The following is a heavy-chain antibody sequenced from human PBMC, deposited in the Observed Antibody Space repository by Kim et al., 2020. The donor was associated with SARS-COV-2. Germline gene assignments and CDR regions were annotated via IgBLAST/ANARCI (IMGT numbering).Heavy chain of an antibody. CDR3: AKRPDYSSIWYYFDS. CDR2: IGGGGVYT. J-gene: IGHJ4*02. Sequence: GGSLRLSCAASGFSFRSYAMNWVRQAPGKGLEWVSTIGGGGVYTYYADSVKGRFTISRDNSKNTLYLQMNSLRAEDTAVYYCAKRPDYSSIWYYFDSWGQGTLVTVSS. D-gene: IGHD6-13*01. V-gene: IGHV3-23*01. CDR1: GFSFRSYA.